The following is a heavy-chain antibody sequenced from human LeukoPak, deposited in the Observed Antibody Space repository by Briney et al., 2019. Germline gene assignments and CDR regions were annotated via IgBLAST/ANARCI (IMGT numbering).Heavy chain of an antibody. D-gene: IGHD5-24*01. CDR1: GGSISSYY. V-gene: IGHV4-59*01. CDR3: ARGRGGRSWFDP. CDR2: IYYSGST. J-gene: IGHJ5*02. Sequence: PSETLSLTCTVSGGSISSYYWSWIRQPPGKGLEWIGYIYYSGSTNYNPSLKSRVTISVDTAKNQFSLKLSSVTAADTAVYYCARGRGGRSWFDPWGQGTLVTVSS.